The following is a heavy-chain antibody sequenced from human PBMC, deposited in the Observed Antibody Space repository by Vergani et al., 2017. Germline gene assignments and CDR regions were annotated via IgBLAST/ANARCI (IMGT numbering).Heavy chain of an antibody. CDR1: GFTFDDYA. CDR2: ISWNSGSI. Sequence: EVQLVESGGGLVQPGRSLRLSCAASGFTFDDYAMHWVRQAPGKGLEWVSGISWNSGSIGYADSVKGRFTISRDNAKNSLYLQMNSLRAEDTALYYCAKGGSYYLNWYSDLWGRGTLVTVAS. J-gene: IGHJ2*01. V-gene: IGHV3-9*01. CDR3: AKGGSYYLNWYSDL. D-gene: IGHD3-10*01.